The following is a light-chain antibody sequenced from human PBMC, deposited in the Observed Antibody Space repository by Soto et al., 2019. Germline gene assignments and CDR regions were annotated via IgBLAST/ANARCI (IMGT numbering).Light chain of an antibody. CDR1: QTISRY. CDR3: QHRSAWWT. CDR2: GAF. J-gene: IGKJ3*01. V-gene: IGKV1-39*01. Sequence: DIQMTQSPSSLSASVGDRVTITCRAGQTISRYANWYRQKPGKAPKLLISGAFDLQTGVPSRFTGSGYGTDFTLTISSLEPEDSAVYYCQHRSAWWTFGPGTKVDIK.